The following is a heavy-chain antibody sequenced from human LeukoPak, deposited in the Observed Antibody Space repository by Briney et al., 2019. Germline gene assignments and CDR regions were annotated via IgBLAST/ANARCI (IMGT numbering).Heavy chain of an antibody. CDR2: ISSSGRTI. CDR3: ARDERGAFDI. V-gene: IGHV3-48*03. Sequence: GGSLRLSCAASGFTFSSYEMNWVRQAPGKGLEWVSYISSSGRTIYYADSVKGRFTISRDNAKNSLYLQMNSLRAEDTAVCYCARDERGAFDIWGQGTMVTVSS. CDR1: GFTFSSYE. D-gene: IGHD3-16*01. J-gene: IGHJ3*02.